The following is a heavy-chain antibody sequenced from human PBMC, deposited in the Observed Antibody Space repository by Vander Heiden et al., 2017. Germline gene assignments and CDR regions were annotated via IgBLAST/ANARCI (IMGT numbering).Heavy chain of an antibody. V-gene: IGHV5-51*01. Sequence: EVQLVQSGAEVKKPGESLKISCKGSAYSFSTYWIGWVRQMPGKGLEWIGIIYPDDSDTRYSPSFRGQVTISADKSISTAYLHWRSLKASDTAMYYCARARRHCSGGSCAYYFDYWGQGTLVTVSS. J-gene: IGHJ4*02. CDR2: IYPDDSDT. CDR1: AYSFSTYW. CDR3: ARARRHCSGGSCAYYFDY. D-gene: IGHD2-15*01.